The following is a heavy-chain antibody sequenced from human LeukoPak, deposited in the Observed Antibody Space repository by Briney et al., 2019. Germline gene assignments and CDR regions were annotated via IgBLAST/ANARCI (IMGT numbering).Heavy chain of an antibody. CDR2: IYPGDSDT. CDR3: ARQGHECSGGSCYPNDAFDI. CDR1: GYSFTSYW. V-gene: IGHV5-51*01. Sequence: GESLKISRKGSGYSFTSYWIGWVRQMPGKGLEWMGIIYPGDSDTKYSPSFQGQVTHPPDKSLSTAYLQWSSLKASDTAMYYCARQGHECSGGSCYPNDAFDIWGQGTMVTVSS. J-gene: IGHJ3*02. D-gene: IGHD2-15*01.